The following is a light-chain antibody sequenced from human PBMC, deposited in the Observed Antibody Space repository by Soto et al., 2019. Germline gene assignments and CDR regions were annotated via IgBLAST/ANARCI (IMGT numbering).Light chain of an antibody. CDR3: SSYTSSSTPYV. V-gene: IGLV2-14*01. J-gene: IGLJ1*01. Sequence: QSALTQPASVSGSPGQSITISCTGTSSDVGGYNYVSWYQQHPGKAPNLMIYEVSNRPSGVSNRFSGYKSGNTASLTISGLQAEDEADYYSSSYTSSSTPYVFGTGTKVTVL. CDR2: EVS. CDR1: SSDVGGYNY.